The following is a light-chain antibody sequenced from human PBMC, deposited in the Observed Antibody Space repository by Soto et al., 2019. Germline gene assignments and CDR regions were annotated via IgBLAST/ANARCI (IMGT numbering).Light chain of an antibody. V-gene: IGLV3-21*02. Sequence: SYELTQPPSVSVAPGQTARLPCGGDNIGRKTVHWYQQKPGQAPVLVVNYDSDRPSGIPERFSGSNSGNTATLTISRVEAGDEADYYCQVWDSTTDHVVFGVGTKVTVL. CDR1: NIGRKT. CDR2: YDS. CDR3: QVWDSTTDHVV. J-gene: IGLJ3*02.